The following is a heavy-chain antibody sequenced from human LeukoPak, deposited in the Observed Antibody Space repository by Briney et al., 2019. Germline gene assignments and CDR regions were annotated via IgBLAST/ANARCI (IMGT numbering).Heavy chain of an antibody. Sequence: GGSLRLSCAASGFTFSSYAMHWVRQAPGKGLEWLAVISSDGSLEYYADSVKGRFTISRDNSKYTLYLQMNSLRPEDTAVYYCARDPVPAAARHFDYWGQGPLVTVSS. V-gene: IGHV3-30-3*01. CDR3: ARDPVPAAARHFDY. J-gene: IGHJ4*02. D-gene: IGHD2-2*01. CDR1: GFTFSSYA. CDR2: ISSDGSLE.